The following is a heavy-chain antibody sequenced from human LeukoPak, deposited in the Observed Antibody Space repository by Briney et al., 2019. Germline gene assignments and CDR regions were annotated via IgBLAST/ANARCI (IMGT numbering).Heavy chain of an antibody. D-gene: IGHD3-22*01. Sequence: ASVKVSCKASGYTFTSYGISWVRQAPGQGLEWMGWISAYNGNTNYAQKLQGRVTMTTDTSTSTAYMGLRSLRSDDTAVYYCARDSVDSSGYYYSVLYFDYWGQGTLVTVSS. CDR2: ISAYNGNT. CDR3: ARDSVDSSGYYYSVLYFDY. J-gene: IGHJ4*02. V-gene: IGHV1-18*01. CDR1: GYTFTSYG.